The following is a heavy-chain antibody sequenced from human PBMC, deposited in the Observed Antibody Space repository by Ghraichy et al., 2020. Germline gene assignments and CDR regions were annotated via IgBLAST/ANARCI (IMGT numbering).Heavy chain of an antibody. V-gene: IGHV4-39*01. Sequence: ETLSLTCTVSGGSISSSSYYWGWIRQPPGKGLEWIGSIYYSGSTYYNPSLKSRVTISVDTSKNQFSLKLSSVTAADTAVYYCARLGVAVAGSFDYWGQGTLVTVSS. CDR3: ARLGVAVAGSFDY. CDR2: IYYSGST. CDR1: GGSISSSSYY. J-gene: IGHJ4*02. D-gene: IGHD6-19*01.